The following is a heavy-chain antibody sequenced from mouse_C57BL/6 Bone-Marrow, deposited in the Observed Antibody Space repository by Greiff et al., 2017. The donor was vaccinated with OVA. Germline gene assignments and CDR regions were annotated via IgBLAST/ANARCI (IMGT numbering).Heavy chain of an antibody. CDR3: ARSLRLRPCYFDY. D-gene: IGHD3-2*02. Sequence: EVQLQQSGPELVKPGASVKISCKASGYTFTDYYMNWVKQSHGKSLEWIGDINPNNGGTSYNQKFKGKATLTVDKSSSTAYMELRSLTSEDSAVYYCARSLRLRPCYFDYWGQGTTLTVSS. CDR1: GYTFTDYY. J-gene: IGHJ2*01. V-gene: IGHV1-26*01. CDR2: INPNNGGT.